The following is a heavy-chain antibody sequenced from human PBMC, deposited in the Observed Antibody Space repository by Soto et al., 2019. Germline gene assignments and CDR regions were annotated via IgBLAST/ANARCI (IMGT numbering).Heavy chain of an antibody. J-gene: IGHJ6*02. Sequence: HPGGSLRLSCAGSGFSFGSYEMHWGRQAPGKGLEWVTFTSYDGSINYYAASVKGRFTMSRDNSKNLLYLQMNSLRTEDTAVYYCVRRSTVSYYAVDVWGQGTTVTVSS. D-gene: IGHD4-17*01. V-gene: IGHV3-30*04. CDR3: VRRSTVSYYAVDV. CDR2: TSYDGSIN. CDR1: GFSFGSYE.